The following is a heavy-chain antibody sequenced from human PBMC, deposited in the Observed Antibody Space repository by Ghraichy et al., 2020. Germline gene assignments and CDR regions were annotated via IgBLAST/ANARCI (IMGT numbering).Heavy chain of an antibody. CDR2: IYYSGRT. Sequence: SETLTLTCTVSGGSIGSDYYWSWIRQHPAKGLEWIGYIYYSGRTYYNPSLKSRLTISVDTSKNKFFLKLNSVTAADTATYYCARDPHSPPGHYGMDVWGPGTAVTVSS. V-gene: IGHV4-31*03. J-gene: IGHJ6*02. CDR3: ARDPHSPPGHYGMDV. CDR1: GGSIGSDYY. D-gene: IGHD2-21*01.